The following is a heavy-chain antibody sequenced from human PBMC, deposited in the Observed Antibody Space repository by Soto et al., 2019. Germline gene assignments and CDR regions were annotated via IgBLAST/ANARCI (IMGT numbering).Heavy chain of an antibody. Sequence: QVQLVESGGGVVQPGRSLRLSCAASGFTFSSYGMHWVRQAPGKGLEWEAVISYDGSNKYYADSVKGRFTISRDNSKNTLYLQMNSLRAEDTAVYYCAKDEGKNWSGSYSWFDYWGQGTLVTVSS. V-gene: IGHV3-30*18. J-gene: IGHJ4*02. CDR3: AKDEGKNWSGSYSWFDY. CDR1: GFTFSSYG. CDR2: ISYDGSNK. D-gene: IGHD1-26*01.